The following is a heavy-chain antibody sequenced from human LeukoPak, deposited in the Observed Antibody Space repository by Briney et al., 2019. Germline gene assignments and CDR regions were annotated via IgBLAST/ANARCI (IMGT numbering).Heavy chain of an antibody. CDR2: ISGSGGST. V-gene: IGHV3-23*01. Sequence: GGSLRLSGAASGFTFSSYAVSWVRKAPGKGLEWVSAISGSGGSTYYADSVKGRFTISRDNSKNTLYLQMNSLRAEDTAVYYCAKEAYYGSGRYYFDYWGQGTLVTVSS. J-gene: IGHJ4*02. CDR1: GFTFSSYA. D-gene: IGHD3-10*01. CDR3: AKEAYYGSGRYYFDY.